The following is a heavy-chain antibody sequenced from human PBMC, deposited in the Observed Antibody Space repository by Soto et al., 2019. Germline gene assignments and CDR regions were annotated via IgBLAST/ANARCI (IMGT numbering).Heavy chain of an antibody. Sequence: GASVKVSCKASGGTFSSYAISWVRQAPGQGLEWMGGIIPIFGTANYAQKFQGRVTITADESTSTAYMELSSLRSEDTAVYYCARVNHYDFWSDYGMDVWGQGTTVTVSS. D-gene: IGHD3-3*01. CDR1: GGTFSSYA. CDR3: ARVNHYDFWSDYGMDV. V-gene: IGHV1-69*13. CDR2: IIPIFGTA. J-gene: IGHJ6*02.